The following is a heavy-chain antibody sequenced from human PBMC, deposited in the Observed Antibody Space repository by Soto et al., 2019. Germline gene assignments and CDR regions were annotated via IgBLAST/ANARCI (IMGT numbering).Heavy chain of an antibody. D-gene: IGHD6-13*01. CDR2: IYYSGST. Sequence: SETLSLTCTVSGGSISSYYWSWIRQPPGKGLEWIGYIYYSGSTNYTASLKSRVTISVDTSKNQFSLKLSSVTAADTAVYYCARQSGYLSSGMDVWGQGTTVTVSS. CDR3: ARQSGYLSSGMDV. V-gene: IGHV4-59*01. J-gene: IGHJ6*02. CDR1: GGSISSYY.